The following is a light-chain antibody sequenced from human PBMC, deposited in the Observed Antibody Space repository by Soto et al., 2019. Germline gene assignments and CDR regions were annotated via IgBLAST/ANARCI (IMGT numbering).Light chain of an antibody. Sequence: QSVLTQPPSVSGAPGQRVTISCTGSSSNIGAGYDVHWYQQLPGTAPKLLTYGNSNSPSGVPDRFSGSKSGTSASLAITGLQAEDASDYYCQSYDSSLSGHVVFGGGTKLTVL. J-gene: IGLJ2*01. V-gene: IGLV1-40*01. CDR3: QSYDSSLSGHVV. CDR2: GNS. CDR1: SSNIGAGYD.